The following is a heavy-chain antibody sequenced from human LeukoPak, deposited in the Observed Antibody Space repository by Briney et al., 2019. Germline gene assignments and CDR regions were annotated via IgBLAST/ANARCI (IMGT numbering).Heavy chain of an antibody. CDR2: IYYSGST. CDR3: AREGYTYNWFDP. D-gene: IGHD5-24*01. J-gene: IGHJ5*02. V-gene: IGHV4-59*01. CDR1: GGSISSYY. Sequence: PSETLSLTCTVSGGSISSYYWSWIRQPPVKGLEWIGYIYYSGSTNYNPSLKSRVTISVDTSKNQFSLKLSSVTAADTAVYYCAREGYTYNWFDPWGQGTLVTVSS.